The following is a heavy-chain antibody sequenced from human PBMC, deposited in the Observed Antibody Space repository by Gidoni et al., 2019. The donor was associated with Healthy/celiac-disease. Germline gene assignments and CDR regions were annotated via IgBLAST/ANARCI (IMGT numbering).Heavy chain of an antibody. CDR1: GYTFTSYA. D-gene: IGHD3-16*01. Sequence: QVQLVQSGAEVKKPGASVKVSGKASGYTFTSYAMHWVRQAPGQRLEWIGWINAGNGNTQYSQKSQGRVTITRDTSAGTAYMELSSLRSEDTAVYYCARGGSQDYWGQGTLVPVSS. CDR3: ARGGSQDY. V-gene: IGHV1-3*01. J-gene: IGHJ4*02. CDR2: INAGNGNT.